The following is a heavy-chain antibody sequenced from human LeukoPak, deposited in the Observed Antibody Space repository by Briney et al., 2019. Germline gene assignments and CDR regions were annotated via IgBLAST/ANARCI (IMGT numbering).Heavy chain of an antibody. D-gene: IGHD3-10*01. J-gene: IGHJ5*02. CDR1: GGSISSSSYY. CDR2: IYYSVTT. Sequence: SETLSLTCTVSGGSISSSSYYWGWIRQPPGKGLEWIGSIYYSVTTYYNPSLKSRIIISLDTSKNQFSLKLSSVTAADTAVYYCARTPHFYDSGSYYNGNWFDPWGQGTLVIVSS. CDR3: ARTPHFYDSGSYYNGNWFDP. V-gene: IGHV4-39*07.